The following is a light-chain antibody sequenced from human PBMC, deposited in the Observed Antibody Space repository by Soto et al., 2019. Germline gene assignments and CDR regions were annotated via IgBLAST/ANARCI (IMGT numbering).Light chain of an antibody. J-gene: IGKJ1*01. CDR2: GAS. V-gene: IGKV3-15*01. CDR1: QSVSSN. CDR3: QQYEGT. Sequence: EIVMTQSPATLSVSPGERATLSCRASQSVSSNLAWYQQKPGQAPRLLIYGASTRATGIPARFSGSGSGTEFTLTISSLQSEDFAVYYCQQYEGTFGQGTKVDNK.